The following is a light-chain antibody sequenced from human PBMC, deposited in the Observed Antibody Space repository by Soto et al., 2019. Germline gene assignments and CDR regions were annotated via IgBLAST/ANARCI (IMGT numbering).Light chain of an antibody. CDR3: QQYYSYPIT. V-gene: IGKV1-8*01. CDR1: QGISSY. CDR2: AAS. Sequence: AIRMTQSPSSLSASTGDRVTITCRASQGISSYLAWYQQKPGKAPKLLIYAASTLQSGVPSRFSGSGSGTDFTLTISCLQSEDFATCYCQQYYSYPITFGGGTKVDIK. J-gene: IGKJ4*01.